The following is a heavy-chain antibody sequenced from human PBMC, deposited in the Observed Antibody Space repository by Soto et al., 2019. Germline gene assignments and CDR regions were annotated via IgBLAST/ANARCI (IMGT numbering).Heavy chain of an antibody. J-gene: IGHJ3*01. D-gene: IGHD3-9*01. Sequence: VQVVESGGGLVQPGGSLRLSCAASGFTFSDHYFEWVRQAPGKGLEWVGRIRNKANSYTTDYAASVKGRFSISRDDSNDSVYLQMNGLITEDTAVYYCARLTPALRYLFDVWGQGTMVAVSS. V-gene: IGHV3-72*01. CDR1: GFTFSDHY. CDR3: ARLTPALRYLFDV. CDR2: IRNKANSYTT.